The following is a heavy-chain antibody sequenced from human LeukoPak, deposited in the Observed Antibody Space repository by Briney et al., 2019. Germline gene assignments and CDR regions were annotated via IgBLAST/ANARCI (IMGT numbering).Heavy chain of an antibody. CDR2: ITSSGSTI. Sequence: PGGSLRLSCAASGFTFSSYEMNWVRQAPGRGLGWVSYITSSGSTIYYADSVKGRFTISRDNAKNSLYLQMNSLRAEDMAVYYCARGGSYSRAFDIWGQGTMVTVSS. V-gene: IGHV3-48*03. CDR1: GFTFSSYE. CDR3: ARGGSYSRAFDI. D-gene: IGHD1-26*01. J-gene: IGHJ3*02.